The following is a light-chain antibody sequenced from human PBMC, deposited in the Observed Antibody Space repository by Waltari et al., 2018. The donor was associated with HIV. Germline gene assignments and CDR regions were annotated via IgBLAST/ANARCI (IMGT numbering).Light chain of an antibody. CDR3: QQYDNYLRT. V-gene: IGKV1-5*03. J-gene: IGKJ1*01. CDR2: LAS. Sequence: DIQMTQSPFTLSASVGDRVTITCRASQSISSWLAWYQQKPGNVPKLLIYLASTLESGVPSRFSGSGSGTEFTLTISSLQPDDFATYYCQQYDNYLRTFGQGTKVEIK. CDR1: QSISSW.